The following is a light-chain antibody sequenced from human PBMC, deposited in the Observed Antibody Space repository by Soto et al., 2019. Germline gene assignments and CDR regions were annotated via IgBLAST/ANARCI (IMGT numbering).Light chain of an antibody. CDR2: GAS. V-gene: IGKV3-15*01. CDR3: QQYNDWPLT. Sequence: EVVMTQSPATLSVSPGEGAPFSCRPIQSVTTNLAWYKQKPGQAPRLLIYGASTRATGIPAMFSGSGSETEFTLTISSLQSEDFAVYYCQQYNDWPLTFGGGTKVEIK. CDR1: QSVTTN. J-gene: IGKJ4*01.